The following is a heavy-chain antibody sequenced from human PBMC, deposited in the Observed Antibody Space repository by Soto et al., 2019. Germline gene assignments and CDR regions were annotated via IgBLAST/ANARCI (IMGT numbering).Heavy chain of an antibody. CDR2: ISGSGGST. D-gene: IGHD3-22*01. Sequence: EVQLLESGGGLVQPGGSLRLSCAASGFTFSSYAMSWVRQAPGKGLEWVSAISGSGGSTYYADSVKGRFTISRDNSKNTLYLQMNSLRAEDTAVYYCAKVVDYYDSSGGYFDYWGQGTLVTVSS. J-gene: IGHJ4*02. V-gene: IGHV3-23*01. CDR1: GFTFSSYA. CDR3: AKVVDYYDSSGGYFDY.